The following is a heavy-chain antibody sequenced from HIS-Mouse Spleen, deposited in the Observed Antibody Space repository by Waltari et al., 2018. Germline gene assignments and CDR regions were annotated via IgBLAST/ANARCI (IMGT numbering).Heavy chain of an antibody. J-gene: IGHJ3*02. V-gene: IGHV4-4*07. CDR2: VYTSGST. D-gene: IGHD3-3*01. Sequence: QVQLQESGPGLVKPSETLSLTCTVPGRSIGSYYRSGIRQPAGQGREGLGRVYTSGSTNYNPSVKSRVTMSVDTSKNQFSLKLSSVTAADTAVYYCARDFHDFWSGYYGGDKKHDAFDIWGQGTMVTVSS. CDR3: ARDFHDFWSGYYGGDKKHDAFDI. CDR1: GRSIGSYY.